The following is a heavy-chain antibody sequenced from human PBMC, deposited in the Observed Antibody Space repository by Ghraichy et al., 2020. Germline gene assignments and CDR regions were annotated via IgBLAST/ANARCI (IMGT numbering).Heavy chain of an antibody. CDR3: ARGDY. J-gene: IGHJ4*02. CDR1: GDSISSVGYY. Sequence: SEILSLTCTVSGDSISSVGYYWSWVRQHTGKGLEWIGFISYSGSTFYNASLKSRVSISRDTSKNQFFLELTSLTAADTAVYFCARGDYWGQGMLVTVSS. V-gene: IGHV4-31*03. CDR2: ISYSGST.